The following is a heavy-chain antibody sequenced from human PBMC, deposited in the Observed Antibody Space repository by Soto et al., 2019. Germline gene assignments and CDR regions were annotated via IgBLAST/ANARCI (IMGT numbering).Heavy chain of an antibody. J-gene: IGHJ3*01. Sequence: EVKLVESGGGLVRPGGSLRLSCAASGFSFRSFSMDWVRQAPGKSLEWLSHIGTRGTPVHDADSVTGRFTISRDNAENFLYLLMNSLRAEDTAVYYCARGFLSNSLDVWGQGTTVIVSS. CDR3: ARGFLSNSLDV. CDR2: IGTRGTPV. V-gene: IGHV3-48*01. CDR1: GFSFRSFS. D-gene: IGHD3-3*01.